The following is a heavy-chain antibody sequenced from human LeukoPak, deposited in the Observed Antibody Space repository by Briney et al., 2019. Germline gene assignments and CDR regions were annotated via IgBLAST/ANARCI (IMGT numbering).Heavy chain of an antibody. CDR3: ARGTVTTGYFDY. J-gene: IGHJ4*02. Sequence: PSETLSLTCTVSGGSISTDYWSWIRQPSGKGLEWIGYIHYSGGTNYNPSLKSRVTMSVDTSKNQLSLRVGSVTAADTAVYYCARGTVTTGYFDYWGQGTQVTVSS. D-gene: IGHD4-17*01. V-gene: IGHV4-59*01. CDR1: GGSISTDY. CDR2: IHYSGGT.